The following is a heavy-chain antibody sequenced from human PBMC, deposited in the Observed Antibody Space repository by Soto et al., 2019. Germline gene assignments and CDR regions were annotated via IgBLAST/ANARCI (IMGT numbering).Heavy chain of an antibody. Sequence: GGSLRLSCAASGFIFSDYYMTWIRQAPGKGLEWLSCSSNRDRSTYYADSVKDRFVVSKDNAKNLVYLQMKSLRAEDTAVYFCARAWKIEKFGVISMSKGLDVWGQGTTVTVSS. CDR3: ARAWKIEKFGVISMSKGLDV. V-gene: IGHV3-11*01. CDR2: SSNRDRST. J-gene: IGHJ6*02. D-gene: IGHD3-3*01. CDR1: GFIFSDYY.